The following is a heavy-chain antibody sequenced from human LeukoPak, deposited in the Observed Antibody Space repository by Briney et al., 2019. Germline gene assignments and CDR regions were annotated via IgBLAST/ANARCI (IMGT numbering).Heavy chain of an antibody. V-gene: IGHV4-34*01. J-gene: IGHJ4*02. CDR3: ARAPSGLVEPPTRGDYFDY. Sequence: SETLSLTCAVYGGSFIGYYWSWIRQSPGKGLEWIGDMNHSGSSNHSPSLKSRVTISVDTSKNQFSLKLRSVTAADTAVYYCARAPSGLVEPPTRGDYFDYWGQGTLVTVSS. CDR1: GGSFIGYY. CDR2: MNHSGSS. D-gene: IGHD2-2*01.